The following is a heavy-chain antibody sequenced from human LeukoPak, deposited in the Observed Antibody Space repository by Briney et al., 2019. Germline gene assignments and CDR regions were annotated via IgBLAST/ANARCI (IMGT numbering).Heavy chain of an antibody. J-gene: IGHJ4*02. CDR1: GGSFSGYY. V-gene: IGHV4-34*01. CDR2: INHSGST. Sequence: PSETLSLTCAVYGGSFSGYYWSWIRQPPGKGLEWIGEINHSGSTNYNPSLKSRVTISVDTSKNQFSLKLSSVTAADTAVYYCARVTSCSGGGCPSQQTSFDYWGQGTLVTVSS. CDR3: ARVTSCSGGGCPSQQTSFDY. D-gene: IGHD2-15*01.